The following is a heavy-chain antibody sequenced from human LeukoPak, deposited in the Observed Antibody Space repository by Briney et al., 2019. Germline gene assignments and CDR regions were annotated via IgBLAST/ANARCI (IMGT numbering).Heavy chain of an antibody. CDR1: GFSLSTRGVG. J-gene: IGHJ4*02. V-gene: IGHV2-5*02. CDR3: AHIAGSGSYYPYYFDY. D-gene: IGHD3-10*01. Sequence: SGPTLVKPAQTLTLTCTFSGFSLSTRGVGVGWIRQPPGKALEWLSLIYWDDDKRYSPSLKSRLTITKDTSKNQVVLTMTNMDPVDTATYYCAHIAGSGSYYPYYFDYWGQGTLVTVSS. CDR2: IYWDDDK.